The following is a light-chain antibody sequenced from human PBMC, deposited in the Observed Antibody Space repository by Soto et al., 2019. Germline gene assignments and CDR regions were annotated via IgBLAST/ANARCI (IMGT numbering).Light chain of an antibody. J-gene: IGKJ1*01. CDR2: AAN. V-gene: IGKV3-20*01. CDR1: QSVTSNY. CDR3: QQYACAPWT. Sequence: EIVLTQSPGTLSVSPGERAALSCKASQSVTSNYLAWYQQRPGQAPRLLIYAANRRATGSPARLTGSGSGTDFNVTISSLEPEDSALYYCQQYACAPWTFGQGTRVEIK.